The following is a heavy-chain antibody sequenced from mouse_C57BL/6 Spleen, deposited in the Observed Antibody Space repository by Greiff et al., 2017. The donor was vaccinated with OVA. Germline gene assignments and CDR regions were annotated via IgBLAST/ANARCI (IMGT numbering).Heavy chain of an antibody. V-gene: IGHV14-4*01. Sequence: VQLKQSGAELVRPGASVKLSCTASGFNIKDDYMHWVKQRPEQGLEWIGWIDPENGDTEYAAKFQGKATITADTSSNKAYLQLSSLTSEDTAVYYCTKGDGNYHSDYWGQGTTLTVSS. J-gene: IGHJ2*01. CDR3: TKGDGNYHSDY. CDR1: GFNIKDDY. CDR2: IDPENGDT. D-gene: IGHD2-1*01.